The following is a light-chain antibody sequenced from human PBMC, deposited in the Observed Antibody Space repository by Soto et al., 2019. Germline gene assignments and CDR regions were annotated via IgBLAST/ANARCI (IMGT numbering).Light chain of an antibody. J-gene: IGKJ1*01. CDR2: KAS. Sequence: DIQMTQSPSTLSASVGDRVTITCRASQSISSWLAWYQQKPGKAPKLLIYKASSLESVVPSSFSGSGSGTEFTLTIIILLPDDFATYYCQQYDSYRWTFGQGTKVDI. CDR3: QQYDSYRWT. CDR1: QSISSW. V-gene: IGKV1-5*03.